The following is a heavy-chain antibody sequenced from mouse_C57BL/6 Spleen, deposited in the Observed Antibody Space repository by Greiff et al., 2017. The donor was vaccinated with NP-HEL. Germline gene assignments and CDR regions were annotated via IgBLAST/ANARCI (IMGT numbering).Heavy chain of an antibody. J-gene: IGHJ4*01. CDR2: IDPANGNT. CDR1: GFNIKNTY. V-gene: IGHV14-3*01. D-gene: IGHD1-1*01. CDR3: AQSPYYYGSSYPYYAMDY. Sequence: VQLQQSVAELVRPGASVKLSCTASGFNIKNTYMHWVKQRPEQGLEWIGRIDPANGNTKYAPKFQGKATITADTSSNTAYLQLSSLTSDDTAIYYCAQSPYYYGSSYPYYAMDYWGQGTSVTVSS.